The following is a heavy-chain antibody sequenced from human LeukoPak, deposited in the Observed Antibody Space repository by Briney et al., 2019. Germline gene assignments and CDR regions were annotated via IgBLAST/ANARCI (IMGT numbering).Heavy chain of an antibody. Sequence: GGSLRLSRASSGFTLIGYWMHWVRQAAGKGLVWVSRINTDGGTTNYAGSVKGRFTISRDNAKNTLHLQMNSLRADDTAVYYCARGAVGTGVWFDPWGQGTLVTVSS. D-gene: IGHD1-26*01. V-gene: IGHV3-74*01. CDR2: INTDGGTT. CDR3: ARGAVGTGVWFDP. J-gene: IGHJ5*02. CDR1: GFTLIGYW.